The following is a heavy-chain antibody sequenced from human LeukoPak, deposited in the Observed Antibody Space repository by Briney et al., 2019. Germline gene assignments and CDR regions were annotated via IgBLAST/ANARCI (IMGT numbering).Heavy chain of an antibody. J-gene: IGHJ6*02. CDR1: GLTVSSNY. CDR3: ARESTRDYYGSGSRPRLHYGMDV. D-gene: IGHD3-10*01. CDR2: IYSGGST. V-gene: IGHV3-53*01. Sequence: GGSLRLSCAASGLTVSSNYMSWVRQAPGKGLEWVSVIYSGGSTYYADSVKGRFTISRDNSKNTLYLQMNSLRAEDTAVYYCARESTRDYYGSGSRPRLHYGMDVWGQGTTVTVSS.